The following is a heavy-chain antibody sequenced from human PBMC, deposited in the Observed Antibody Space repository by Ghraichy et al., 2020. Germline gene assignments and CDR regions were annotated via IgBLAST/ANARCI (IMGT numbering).Heavy chain of an antibody. D-gene: IGHD6-13*01. CDR2: IDTDGSST. J-gene: IGHJ1*01. Sequence: GGSLRLSCAASGFTFNNYYMHWVRQAPGRGLVWVSRIDTDGSSTRYADSVKGRFTISRDNAKNTLYLQMNRLRAEDTAVYYCARDTSSWYAIPHWGQGTLVTVSS. CDR3: ARDTSSWYAIPH. CDR1: GFTFNNYY. V-gene: IGHV3-74*01.